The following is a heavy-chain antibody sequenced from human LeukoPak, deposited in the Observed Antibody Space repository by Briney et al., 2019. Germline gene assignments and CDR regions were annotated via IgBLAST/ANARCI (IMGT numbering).Heavy chain of an antibody. CDR1: GFTFSSYG. CDR3: AKVIPSLSRPDAFDI. Sequence: GGSLRLSCAASGFTFSSYGMHWVRQAPGKGLEWVAFIRYDGSNKYYADSVKGRFTISRDNSKNTLYLQMNSLRAEDTAVYYCAKVIPSLSRPDAFDIWGQGTMVTVSS. D-gene: IGHD2-2*01. V-gene: IGHV3-30*02. CDR2: IRYDGSNK. J-gene: IGHJ3*02.